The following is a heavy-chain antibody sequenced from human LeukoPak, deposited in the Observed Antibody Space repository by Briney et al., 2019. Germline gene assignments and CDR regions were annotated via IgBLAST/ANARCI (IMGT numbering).Heavy chain of an antibody. D-gene: IGHD3-9*01. CDR3: AKVSESNYDILTGYYTPYYFDY. J-gene: IGHJ4*02. V-gene: IGHV3-66*01. Sequence: GESLRLSCAASGFTVSSNYMSWVRQAPGKGLEWVSVIYSGGSTYYADSVKGRFTISRDNSKKGRFTISRDNSKNTLYLQMNSLRADDTAVYYCAKVSESNYDILTGYYTPYYFDYWGQGTLVTVSS. CDR2: IYSGGST. CDR1: GFTVSSNY.